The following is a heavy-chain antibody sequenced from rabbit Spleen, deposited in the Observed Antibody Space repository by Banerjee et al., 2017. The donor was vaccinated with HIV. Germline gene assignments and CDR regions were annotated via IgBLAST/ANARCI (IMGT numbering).Heavy chain of an antibody. CDR3: ARYVDSSGAYDL. CDR1: GFSFSSSYD. D-gene: IGHD1-1*01. J-gene: IGHJ4*01. CDR2: IYAGSSGST. Sequence: QEQLVESGGGLVKPGASLTLTCTASGFSFSSSYDMCWVRQAPGKGLEWIGCIYAGSSGSTYYASWAKGRFTITRSTSLNTVTLQLNSLTAADTATYFCARYVDSSGAYDLWGQGTLVTVS. V-gene: IGHV1S45*01.